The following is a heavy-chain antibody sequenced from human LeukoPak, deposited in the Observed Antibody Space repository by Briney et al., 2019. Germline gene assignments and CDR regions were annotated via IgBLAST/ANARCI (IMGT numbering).Heavy chain of an antibody. CDR3: ARSARDYGDYVSRGAFDI. V-gene: IGHV1-18*01. J-gene: IGHJ3*02. D-gene: IGHD4-17*01. Sequence: ASVKVSCKASGYTFTSYGISWVRQAPGQGLEWMGWISAYNGNTNYAQKLQGRVTMTTDTSTSTAYMELRSLRSDDTAVYYCARSARDYGDYVSRGAFDIWGQGTMVTVSS. CDR2: ISAYNGNT. CDR1: GYTFTSYG.